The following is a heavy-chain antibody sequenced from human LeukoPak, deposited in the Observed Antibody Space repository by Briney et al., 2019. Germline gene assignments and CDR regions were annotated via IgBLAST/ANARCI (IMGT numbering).Heavy chain of an antibody. J-gene: IGHJ5*02. CDR1: GGSFDIYA. CDR2: IFPNLDIT. Sequence: ASVTVSCKTSGGSFDIYAIIWVRQAPGQGLEWMGRIFPNLDITNYARKFQGRLAITADKSTTTAFMELSSLRSEDTALYYCARETTLGSAWGQGTLVTVSS. V-gene: IGHV1-69*04. CDR3: ARETTLGSA. D-gene: IGHD1-1*01.